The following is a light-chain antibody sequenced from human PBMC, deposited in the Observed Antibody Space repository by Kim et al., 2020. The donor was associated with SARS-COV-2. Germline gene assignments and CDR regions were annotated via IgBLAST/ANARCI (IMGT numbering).Light chain of an antibody. CDR2: QDN. J-gene: IGLJ2*01. V-gene: IGLV3-1*01. CDR1: KLGDKY. Sequence: SYELTQPPSVSVSPEQTAIITCSADKLGDKYSCWYQQKPGQSPVVVIYQDNRRPSGIPARFSGSNSGNTATLTISGAQTMDEADYYCQAWDSGTVVFGGGTQLTVL. CDR3: QAWDSGTVV.